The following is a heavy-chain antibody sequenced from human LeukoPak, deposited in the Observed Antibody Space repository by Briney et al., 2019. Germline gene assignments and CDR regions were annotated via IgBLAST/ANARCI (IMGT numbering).Heavy chain of an antibody. V-gene: IGHV3-30*04. J-gene: IGHJ4*02. CDR2: ISYDGSNK. D-gene: IGHD2-2*01. Sequence: GGSLRLSCAASGFTFSSYAMHWVRQAPGKGLEWVAVISYDGSNKYYADSVKGRFTISRDNSKNTLYLQMNSLRAEDTAVYYCARERCSSTSCRRNPVYWGQGTLVTVSS. CDR3: ARERCSSTSCRRNPVY. CDR1: GFTFSSYA.